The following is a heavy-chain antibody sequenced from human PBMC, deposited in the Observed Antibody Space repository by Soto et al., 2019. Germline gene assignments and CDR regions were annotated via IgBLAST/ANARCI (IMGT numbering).Heavy chain of an antibody. V-gene: IGHV3-30-3*01. Sequence: QVHLVESGGGVVQPGRSLRLSCAASGFTFSRYCMHWVRQAPGKGLEWVTVISYDGITVYYADSVKGRFTVSRDNSKNTMYLQMNSLRDEDTAVYYCASVGAEEYDFWGRNMDVWGQGTTVTVSS. CDR3: ASVGAEEYDFWGRNMDV. D-gene: IGHD3-3*01. CDR2: ISYDGITV. J-gene: IGHJ6*02. CDR1: GFTFSRYC.